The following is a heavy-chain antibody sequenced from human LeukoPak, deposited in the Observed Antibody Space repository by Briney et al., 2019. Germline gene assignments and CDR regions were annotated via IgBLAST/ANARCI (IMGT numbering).Heavy chain of an antibody. CDR3: AKGGNVVVVNFMDV. Sequence: GGSLRLSCVTSGLTVSNNYMSWVRQAPGKGLEWVSAITGSGGSTYYADSVQGRFTISRDNSKNMLYLQMTSLRAEDTAVYYCAKGGNVVVVNFMDVWGKGTTITVSS. CDR1: GLTVSNNY. CDR2: ITGSGGST. V-gene: IGHV3-23*01. J-gene: IGHJ6*03. D-gene: IGHD2-2*01.